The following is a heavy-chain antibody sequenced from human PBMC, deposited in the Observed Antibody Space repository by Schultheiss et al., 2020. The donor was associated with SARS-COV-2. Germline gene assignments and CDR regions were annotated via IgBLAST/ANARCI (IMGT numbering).Heavy chain of an antibody. V-gene: IGHV3-21*01. D-gene: IGHD6-13*01. CDR3: ARENANSSSWPNLSSNWFDP. J-gene: IGHJ5*02. Sequence: GESLKISCAASGFTFSSYSMNWVRQAPGKGLEWVSSISSSSSYIYYADSVKGRFTISRDNAKNSLYLQMNSLRAEDTAVYYCARENANSSSWPNLSSNWFDPWGQGTLVTVSS. CDR1: GFTFSSYS. CDR2: ISSSSSYI.